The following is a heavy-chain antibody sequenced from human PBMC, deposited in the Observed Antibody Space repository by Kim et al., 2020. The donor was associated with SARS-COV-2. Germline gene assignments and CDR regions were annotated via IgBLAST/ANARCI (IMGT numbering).Heavy chain of an antibody. D-gene: IGHD3-10*01. CDR1: GGSISSYY. V-gene: IGHV4-59*01. J-gene: IGHJ6*02. CDR3: ARARLWFGERMTYYYYGMDV. CDR2: IYYSGST. Sequence: SETLSLTCTVSGGSISSYYWSWIRQPPGKGLEWIGYIYYSGSTNYNPSLKSRVTISVDTSKNQFSLKLSSVTAADTAVYYCARARLWFGERMTYYYYGMDVWGQVTTVTVSS.